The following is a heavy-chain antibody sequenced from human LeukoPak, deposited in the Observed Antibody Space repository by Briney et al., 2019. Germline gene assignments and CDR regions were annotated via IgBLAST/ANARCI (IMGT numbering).Heavy chain of an antibody. J-gene: IGHJ4*02. V-gene: IGHV3-30*02. CDR1: GFTFSSYG. CDR2: IRYDGSNK. CDR3: GRDTDFDY. Sequence: GGSLRLSCAASGFTFSSYGMHWVRQAPGKGLEWVAFIRYDGSNKYYADSVKGRFPISRDNSKNTLYLQMNSLRAEDTAVYYCGRDTDFDYWGQGTLVTVSS.